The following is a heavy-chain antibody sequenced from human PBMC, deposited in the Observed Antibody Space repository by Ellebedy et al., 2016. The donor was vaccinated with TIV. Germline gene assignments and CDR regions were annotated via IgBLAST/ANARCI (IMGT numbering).Heavy chain of an antibody. J-gene: IGHJ2*01. CDR2: ISGSSTYI. CDR1: GFTFSSYT. CDR3: ARKVPAPTTVPPNWYFDL. D-gene: IGHD4-17*01. Sequence: PGGSLRLSCAASGFTFSSYTMNWVRQAPGKGLEWVSSISGSSTYIYYADSVKGRFAISRDNAKNSLYLQMNSLRAEGTAVYYCARKVPAPTTVPPNWYFDLWGRGTLVTVSS. V-gene: IGHV3-21*01.